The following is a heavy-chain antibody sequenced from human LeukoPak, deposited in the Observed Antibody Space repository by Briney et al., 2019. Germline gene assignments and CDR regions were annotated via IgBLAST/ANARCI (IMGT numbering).Heavy chain of an antibody. CDR3: ARGFYGSFDY. Sequence: GGSLRLSCAASGFTFSNYWMKWVGQAPGKGLEGVANIRQDGSEKYYVDSVKGRFTISRENAKNSLYLQMNSLRAEDTAVYYCARGFYGSFDYWGQGTLVTVSS. D-gene: IGHD1-14*01. CDR1: GFTFSNYW. CDR2: IRQDGSEK. V-gene: IGHV3-7*03. J-gene: IGHJ4*02.